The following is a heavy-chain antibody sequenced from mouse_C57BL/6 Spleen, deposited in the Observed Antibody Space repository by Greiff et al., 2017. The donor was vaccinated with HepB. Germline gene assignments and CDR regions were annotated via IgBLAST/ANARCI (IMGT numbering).Heavy chain of an antibody. CDR3: ARDNYDYDGDYFDY. D-gene: IGHD2-4*01. Sequence: VKLMESGPELVKPGASVKISCKASGYAFSSSWMNWVKQRPGKGLEWIGRIYPGDGDTNYNGKFKGKATLTADKSSSTAYMQLSSLTSEDSAVYFCARDNYDYDGDYFDYWGQGTTLTVSS. V-gene: IGHV1-82*01. J-gene: IGHJ2*01. CDR1: GYAFSSSW. CDR2: IYPGDGDT.